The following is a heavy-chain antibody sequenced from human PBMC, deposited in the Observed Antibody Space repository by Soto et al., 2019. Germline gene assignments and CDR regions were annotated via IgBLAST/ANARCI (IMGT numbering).Heavy chain of an antibody. CDR2: ISANDVGT. CDR1: GFTLRNYA. V-gene: IGHV3-23*01. D-gene: IGHD1-20*01. Sequence: GSLRLSCEASGFTLRNYAMTWIRQAPGKGLDWVSLISANDVGTYYAESVKTRFTISTDQSRNTVYLQMDSLRADDTAIYYCAKAKYDYNWDNRAPFDYCGQGSLVTVSS. J-gene: IGHJ4*02. CDR3: AKAKYDYNWDNRAPFDY.